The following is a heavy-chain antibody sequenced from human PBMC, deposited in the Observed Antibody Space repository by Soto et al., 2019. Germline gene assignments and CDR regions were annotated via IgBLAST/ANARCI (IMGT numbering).Heavy chain of an antibody. J-gene: IGHJ6*01. CDR3: ARGKDAFSYYGFDL. V-gene: IGHV4-59*01. CDR1: GGSTTSSY. CDR2: IYDTGISGYTPST. Sequence: SETLSLTCTVSGGSTTSSYWSWIRRPPGKGLEWIAYIYDTGISGYTPSTSYNPSLKSRVTMSVDTSKSQFSLKLTSVTAAVTFVDYWARGKDAFSYYGFDLSGEGIMVT.